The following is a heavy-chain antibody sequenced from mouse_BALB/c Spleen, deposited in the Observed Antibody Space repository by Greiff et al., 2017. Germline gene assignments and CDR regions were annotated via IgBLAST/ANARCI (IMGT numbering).Heavy chain of an antibody. CDR3: ARSGYGNWFAY. CDR1: GFNIKDTY. D-gene: IGHD2-10*02. J-gene: IGHJ3*01. Sequence: VQLQQSGAELVKPGASVKLSCTASGFNIKDTYMHWVKQRPEQGLEWIGRIDPANGNTKYDPKFQGKATISADTSSNTAYLQLSSLTSEDTAVYDCARSGYGNWFAYWGQGTLVTVSA. V-gene: IGHV14-3*02. CDR2: IDPANGNT.